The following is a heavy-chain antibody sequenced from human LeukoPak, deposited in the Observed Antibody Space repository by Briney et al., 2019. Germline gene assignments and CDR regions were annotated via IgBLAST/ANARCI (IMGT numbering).Heavy chain of an antibody. CDR1: GFTFHNYA. J-gene: IGHJ4*02. CDR2: TSGDGITT. Sequence: GGSLRLSCAASGFTFHNYAIHWVRQAPGKGLEWVSLTSGDGITTYFADSVKGRFTISRDNSKSSLFLQMNSLRTEDTPLYYCARDHVYGGADYWGQGTLVTVSS. CDR3: ARDHVYGGADY. D-gene: IGHD5/OR15-5a*01. V-gene: IGHV3-43*02.